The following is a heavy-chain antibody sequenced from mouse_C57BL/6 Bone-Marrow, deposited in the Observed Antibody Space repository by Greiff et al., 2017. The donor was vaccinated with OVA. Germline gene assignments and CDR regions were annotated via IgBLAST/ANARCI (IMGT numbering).Heavy chain of an antibody. CDR3: TRRDLYDISLDY. D-gene: IGHD2-3*01. J-gene: IGHJ2*01. Sequence: QVQLQQPGAELVKPGASVKMSCKASGYTFTSYWITWVKQRPGQGLEWIGDIYPGSGSTNYNEKFKSKATLTVDTSSSTAYMQLSSLTSEDSAVYYCTRRDLYDISLDYWGKRTTLTVSS. CDR1: GYTFTSYW. CDR2: IYPGSGST. V-gene: IGHV1-55*01.